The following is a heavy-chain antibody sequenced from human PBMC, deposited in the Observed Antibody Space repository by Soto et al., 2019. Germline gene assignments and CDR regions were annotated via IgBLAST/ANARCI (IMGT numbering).Heavy chain of an antibody. Sequence: QITLEESGPTRVKPTQSLALTCTFSGFSLSTSGVGVGWVRQPPGKALEWLALIYWDDDNRYSPSLQSRLTILKDTAKNQVVLIMIIMDPVDTSPYRRAHSISIGMKAFFHYWGQGTLVTVSS. CDR1: GFSLSTSGVG. J-gene: IGHJ4*02. D-gene: IGHD3-9*01. V-gene: IGHV2-5*02. CDR3: AHSISIGMKAFFHY. CDR2: IYWDDDN.